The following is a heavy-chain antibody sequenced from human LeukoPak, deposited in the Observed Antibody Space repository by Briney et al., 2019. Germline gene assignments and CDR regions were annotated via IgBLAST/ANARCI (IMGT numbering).Heavy chain of an antibody. CDR2: IIPILGTA. CDR1: GYTFTGYY. J-gene: IGHJ5*02. D-gene: IGHD2-2*01. CDR3: ARVGYCSSTSCYRTPFDP. Sequence: SVKVSCKASGYTFTGYYMHWVRQAPGQGLEWMGRIIPILGTANYAQKFQGRVTITADKSTSTAYMELSSLRSEDTAVYYCARVGYCSSTSCYRTPFDPWGQGTLVTVSS. V-gene: IGHV1-69*08.